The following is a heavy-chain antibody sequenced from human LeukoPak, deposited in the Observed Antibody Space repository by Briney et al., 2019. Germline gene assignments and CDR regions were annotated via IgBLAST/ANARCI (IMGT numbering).Heavy chain of an antibody. D-gene: IGHD2-2*01. Sequence: PSETLSLTCAVYGGSFSGYYWSWLRQPPGKGLEWIGEINHSGSTNYNPSLKSRVTISVDTSKNQFSLKLSSVTAADTAVYYCARVPIIVVAGAPTPIYYFDYWGQGTLVTVSS. CDR3: ARVPIIVVAGAPTPIYYFDY. J-gene: IGHJ4*02. CDR1: GGSFSGYY. CDR2: INHSGST. V-gene: IGHV4-34*01.